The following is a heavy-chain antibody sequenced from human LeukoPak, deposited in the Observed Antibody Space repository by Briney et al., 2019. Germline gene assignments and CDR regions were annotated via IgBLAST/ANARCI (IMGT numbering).Heavy chain of an antibody. CDR1: GFNFRAYW. D-gene: IGHD3-3*01. CDR3: TTGRYDFWSGYRKDY. Sequence: GGSLRLSCTTSGFNFRAYWMGWVRQAPGKGLEWVGRIKSKTDGGTTDYAAPVKGRFTISRDDSKNTLFLQMNSLKTEDTAVYYCTTGRYDFWSGYRKDYWGQGTLVTVSS. V-gene: IGHV3-15*01. J-gene: IGHJ4*02. CDR2: IKSKTDGGTT.